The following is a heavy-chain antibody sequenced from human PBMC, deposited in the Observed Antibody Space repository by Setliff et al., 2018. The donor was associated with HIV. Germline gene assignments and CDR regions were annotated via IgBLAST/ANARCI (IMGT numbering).Heavy chain of an antibody. Sequence: SVKVSCKASGGTFRSHEISWVRQAPGQGLEWMGGIVPILNTGNYAPKFQGRVTITADESTTTAYMKLSSLRSEDTAVYYCARIPNHSSGFDYWGQGTPVTVSS. CDR3: ARIPNHSSGFDY. V-gene: IGHV1-69*13. CDR2: IVPILNTG. CDR1: GGTFRSHE. D-gene: IGHD3-22*01. J-gene: IGHJ4*02.